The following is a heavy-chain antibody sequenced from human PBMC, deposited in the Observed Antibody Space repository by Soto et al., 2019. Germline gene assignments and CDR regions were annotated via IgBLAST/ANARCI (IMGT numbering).Heavy chain of an antibody. CDR2: ISGSGGST. V-gene: IGHV3-23*01. CDR1: GFTFSSYA. D-gene: IGHD2-15*01. J-gene: IGHJ1*01. Sequence: PGGSLRLSCAASGFTFSSYAMSWVRQAPGKGLEWVSAISGSGGSTYYADSVKGRFTISRDNSKNTLYLQMNSLRAEDTAVYYCAKPAPGYCSGGSCYSESYFQHWGQGTLITVSS. CDR3: AKPAPGYCSGGSCYSESYFQH.